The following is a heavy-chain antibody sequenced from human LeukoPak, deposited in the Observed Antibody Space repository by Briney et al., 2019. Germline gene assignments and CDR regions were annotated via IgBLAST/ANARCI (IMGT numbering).Heavy chain of an antibody. CDR3: ARGSGGWYKFDY. J-gene: IGHJ4*02. CDR2: INPNSGGT. Sequence: GASVKVFCKASGYTFTGYYMYWVRQAPGQGLEWMGRINPNSGGTNYAQKFQGRVTMTRDTSTSTAYMELSRLTSDDTAVYYCARGSGGWYKFDYWGRGTLVTVSS. CDR1: GYTFTGYY. D-gene: IGHD6-19*01. V-gene: IGHV1-2*06.